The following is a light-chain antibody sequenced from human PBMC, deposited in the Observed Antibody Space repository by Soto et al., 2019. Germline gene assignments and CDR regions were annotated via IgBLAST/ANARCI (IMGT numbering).Light chain of an antibody. CDR1: QNILFSSNNKNY. V-gene: IGKV4-1*01. J-gene: IGKJ1*01. CDR3: QQYYSTPRT. Sequence: DIVMTQSPDSLAVSLGERATINCKSSQNILFSSNNKNYLTWYQQKPGQPPKLLIYWASTREFGVPDRFSGSGSGTDFTLTISSLQAEDVAVYYCQQYYSTPRTFGHGTKVDNK. CDR2: WAS.